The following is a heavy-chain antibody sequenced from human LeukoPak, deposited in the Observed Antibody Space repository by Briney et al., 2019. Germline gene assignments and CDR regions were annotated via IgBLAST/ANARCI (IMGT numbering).Heavy chain of an antibody. V-gene: IGHV1-2*02. CDR1: GYTFTGHY. CDR2: INPNSGGT. D-gene: IGHD6-13*01. Sequence: ASVKVSCKASGYTFTGHYMHWVRQAPGQGLEWMGWINPNSGGTNYAQKFQGRVTMTRDTSISTAYMELSRLRSDDTAVYYCARNLIAAVTFDPWGQGTLVTVSS. J-gene: IGHJ5*02. CDR3: ARNLIAAVTFDP.